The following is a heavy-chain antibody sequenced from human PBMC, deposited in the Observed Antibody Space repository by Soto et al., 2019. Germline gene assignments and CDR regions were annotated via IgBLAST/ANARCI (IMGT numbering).Heavy chain of an antibody. V-gene: IGHV4-59*02. CDR3: AQGSLVFTS. Sequence: QVQLRASGPGLVKPSETLSLTCHVSRDSVSGNSWSWLRQAPGERLELIWGTNNCNPSLKSRITVSGDASKNEVSLELRSVTPADTAVYYCAQGSLVFTSWGQGTLVSVSS. D-gene: IGHD1-26*01. J-gene: IGHJ5*02. CDR1: RDSVSGNS. CDR2: TN.